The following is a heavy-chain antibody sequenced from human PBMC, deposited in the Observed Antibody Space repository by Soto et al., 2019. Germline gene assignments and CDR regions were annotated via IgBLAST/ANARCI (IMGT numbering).Heavy chain of an antibody. CDR2: INHSGSA. CDR3: ARGLISGSHYSGGWYYFDS. Sequence: LETLSLTCDVYGGSFSDYIWTWIRQTPGKGLQWIGQINHSGSANYNPSLKSRVTISVHTSSSQFSLELSSVTAADTAVYYCARGLISGSHYSGGWYYFDSWGQGTQVT. J-gene: IGHJ4*02. D-gene: IGHD1-26*01. CDR1: GGSFSDYI. V-gene: IGHV4-34*01.